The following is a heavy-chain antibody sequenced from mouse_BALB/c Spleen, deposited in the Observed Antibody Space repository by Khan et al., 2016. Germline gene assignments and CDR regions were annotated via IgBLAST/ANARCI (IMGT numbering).Heavy chain of an antibody. CDR2: ISYDGSN. CDR3: ARDPFYYYGSSYWYFDV. V-gene: IGHV3-6*02. CDR1: GYSITSGYY. D-gene: IGHD1-1*01. J-gene: IGHJ1*01. Sequence: EVQLQESGPGLVKPSQSLSLTCSVTGYSITSGYYWNWIRQFPGNKLEWMGYISYDGSNNYNPSLKNRISITRDTSKNQFFLKLNSVTTEDTATYYCARDPFYYYGSSYWYFDVWGAGTTVTVS.